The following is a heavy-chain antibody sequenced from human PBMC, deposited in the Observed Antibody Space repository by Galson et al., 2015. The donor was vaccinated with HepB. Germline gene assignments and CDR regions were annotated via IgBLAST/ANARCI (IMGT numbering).Heavy chain of an antibody. J-gene: IGHJ4*02. Sequence: SLRLSCAASGFTFSTYSMNWVRQAPGEGLEWVSYISSSSTYIYYADSVKGRFTLSRDNAKNSLYLQMNSLRAEDTAVYYCARGVGYSGYEADYWGQGTLVTVSS. V-gene: IGHV3-21*01. CDR1: GFTFSTYS. D-gene: IGHD5-12*01. CDR2: ISSSSTYI. CDR3: ARGVGYSGYEADY.